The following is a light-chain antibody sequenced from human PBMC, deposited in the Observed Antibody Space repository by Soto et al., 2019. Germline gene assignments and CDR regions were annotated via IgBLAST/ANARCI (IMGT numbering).Light chain of an antibody. J-gene: IGKJ4*01. CDR3: QQYSSWCPLT. Sequence: EIVLTQSPGSLSLSPGERATLSCRASQSVSSYLAWYQQKPGQAPRLLIYGASTRATGIPARFSGSGSGTEFTLTISSRQSEDFAVYYYQQYSSWCPLTFGEGTKVDIK. CDR2: GAS. V-gene: IGKV3-15*01. CDR1: QSVSSY.